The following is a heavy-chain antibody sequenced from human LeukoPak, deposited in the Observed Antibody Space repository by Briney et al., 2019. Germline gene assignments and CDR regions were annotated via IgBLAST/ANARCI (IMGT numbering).Heavy chain of an antibody. D-gene: IGHD6-19*01. V-gene: IGHV3-23*01. CDR3: ARALRSGWLVIDY. Sequence: GGSLRLSCAASGFTFSSYAMSWVRLTPGRGLEWVSVISTGGDNTYYTDSVKGRFTISRDNSKNTFYLQMNSLRAEDTAVYYCARALRSGWLVIDYWGQGTLVTVSS. CDR2: ISTGGDNT. J-gene: IGHJ4*02. CDR1: GFTFSSYA.